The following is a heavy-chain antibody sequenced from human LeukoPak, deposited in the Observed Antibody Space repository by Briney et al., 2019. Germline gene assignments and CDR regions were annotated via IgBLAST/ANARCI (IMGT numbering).Heavy chain of an antibody. CDR3: AHGGYSGSYRLFDY. J-gene: IGHJ4*02. CDR1: GFSLSTSEVG. Sequence: ESGPTLVKPTQTLTLTCTFSGFSLSTSEVGVGWIRQPPGKALEWLALIYWNDDKRYSPSLKSRLTITKDTSKNQVVLTMTNMDPVDTATYYCAHGGYSGSYRLFDYWGQGTLVTVSS. D-gene: IGHD1-26*01. V-gene: IGHV2-5*01. CDR2: IYWNDDK.